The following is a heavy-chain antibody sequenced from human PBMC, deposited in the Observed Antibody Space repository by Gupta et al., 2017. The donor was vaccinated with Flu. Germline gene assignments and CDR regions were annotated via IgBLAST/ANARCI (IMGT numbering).Heavy chain of an antibody. V-gene: IGHV3-48*02. CDR2: IGSGGNV. CDR3: VRDHDWAFTN. J-gene: IGHJ4*02. D-gene: IGHD3-9*01. CDR1: GAIFCDIH. Sequence: EVHLVESGGHLVQPGGSRRLSCEAAGAIFCDIHRNGVRQAPGKGLEWVAYIGSGGNVDNADSVKGRFTISRDNAKNSLYMEMNSLRDEDTALYYCVRDHDWAFTNWGQGTLVTVSS.